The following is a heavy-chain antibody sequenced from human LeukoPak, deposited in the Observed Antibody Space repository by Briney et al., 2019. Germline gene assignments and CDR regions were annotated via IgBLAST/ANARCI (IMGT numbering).Heavy chain of an antibody. J-gene: IGHJ6*02. D-gene: IGHD4-17*01. CDR2: ISAYNGNT. V-gene: IGHV1-18*01. CDR1: GYTFTSYG. Sequence: GASVKVSCKASGYTFTSYGISWVRQAPGQGLEWMGWISAYNGNTNYAQKLQGRVTMTTDTSTSTAYMELGSLRSDDTAVYYCARVVGDYFTNYYYYGMDVWGQGTTVTVSS. CDR3: ARVVGDYFTNYYYYGMDV.